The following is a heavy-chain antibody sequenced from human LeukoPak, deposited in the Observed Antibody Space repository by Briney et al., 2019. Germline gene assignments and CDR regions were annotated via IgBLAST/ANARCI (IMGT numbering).Heavy chain of an antibody. V-gene: IGHV4-31*03. J-gene: IGHJ4*02. Sequence: SETLSLTCTVSGGSINNGGYYWSWIRQHPGKGLEWIGYIYYSGSSYYNPSLRSRVTISVDTSKNHFSLNLSSVTAADTAVYYCARNRDGYNSFDYWGQGTLVTVSS. CDR2: IYYSGSS. CDR3: ARNRDGYNSFDY. D-gene: IGHD5-24*01. CDR1: GGSINNGGYY.